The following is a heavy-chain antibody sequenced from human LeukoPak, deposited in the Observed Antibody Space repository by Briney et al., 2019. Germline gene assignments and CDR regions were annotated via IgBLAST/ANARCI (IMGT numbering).Heavy chain of an antibody. CDR2: INPNSGGT. CDR3: ARVVFSGLQNWFDP. D-gene: IGHD4-11*01. J-gene: IGHJ5*02. Sequence: ASVKVSCKASGYTFTGYYMYWVRQAPGQGLEWMGWINPNSGGTNYAQKFQGRVTMTRDTSISTAYMELSRLRSDDTAVYYCARVVFSGLQNWFDPWGQGTLVTVSS. V-gene: IGHV1-2*02. CDR1: GYTFTGYY.